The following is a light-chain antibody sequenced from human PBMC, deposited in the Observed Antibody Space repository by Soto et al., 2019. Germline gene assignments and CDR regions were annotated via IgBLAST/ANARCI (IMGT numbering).Light chain of an antibody. CDR1: QNIYRY. J-gene: IGKJ4*01. Sequence: DIQMTQSPSSLSASVGDRVTITCRASQNIYRYLNWYQQKPGKAPNLLISAVPELQSGVPSRFSGSESGTDFTLTISSLQPEDFATYYCQQSYSSPLTFGGGTTVEI. V-gene: IGKV1-39*01. CDR3: QQSYSSPLT. CDR2: AVP.